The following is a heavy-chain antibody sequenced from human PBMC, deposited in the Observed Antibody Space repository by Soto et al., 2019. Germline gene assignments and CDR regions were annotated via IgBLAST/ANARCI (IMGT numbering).Heavy chain of an antibody. CDR2: ISAYNGNT. CDR1: GYTFTSYG. J-gene: IGHJ5*02. D-gene: IGHD2-2*01. V-gene: IGHV1-18*01. CDR3: ARDRGSDIVVVPAAMWPYNWFDP. Sequence: ASVKVSCKASGYTFTSYGISWVRQAPGQGLEWMGWISAYNGNTNYAQKLQGRVTMTTDTSTSTAYMELRSLRSDGTAVYYCARDRGSDIVVVPAAMWPYNWFDPWGQGTLVT.